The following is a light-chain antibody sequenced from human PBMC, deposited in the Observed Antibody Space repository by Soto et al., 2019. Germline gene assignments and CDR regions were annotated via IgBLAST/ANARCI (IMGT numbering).Light chain of an antibody. Sequence: ETVMTQSPATLSLSPGERATLSCRASRDISNNLAWYQQKPGQAPRLLIYGASSRATGIPARFIGSGSGTELTLTISSLQSEDFAFYYCQQHNDWPLTFGGGTKVEIK. CDR1: RDISNN. CDR2: GAS. J-gene: IGKJ4*01. V-gene: IGKV3-15*01. CDR3: QQHNDWPLT.